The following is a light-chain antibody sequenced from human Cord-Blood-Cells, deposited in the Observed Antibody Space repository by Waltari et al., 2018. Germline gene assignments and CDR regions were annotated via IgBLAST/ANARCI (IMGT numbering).Light chain of an antibody. V-gene: IGKV3-15*01. J-gene: IGKJ4*01. CDR2: GAS. CDR1: QGVSSN. Sequence: EIGMTQSPATLSVSPGERATLACRASQGVSSNLAWYQQKPGQAPRLLIYGASTRATGIPARFSGSGSGTEFTLTISSLQSEDFAVYYCQQYNNWPLTFGGGTKVEIK. CDR3: QQYNNWPLT.